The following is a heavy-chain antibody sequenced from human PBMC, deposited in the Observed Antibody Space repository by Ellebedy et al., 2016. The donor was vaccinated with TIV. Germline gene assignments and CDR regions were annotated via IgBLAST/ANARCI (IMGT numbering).Heavy chain of an antibody. Sequence: GESLKISCAASGITFSSYAMSWVRQAPGKGLEWVSAISGSGGRTYYADSVRGRITISRDNSKNTLYLQMNSLRAEDTAVYYCAKSTGYTYAQCFDYWGRGTLVTVSS. J-gene: IGHJ4*02. CDR2: ISGSGGRT. CDR3: AKSTGYTYAQCFDY. V-gene: IGHV3-23*01. CDR1: GITFSSYA. D-gene: IGHD5-18*01.